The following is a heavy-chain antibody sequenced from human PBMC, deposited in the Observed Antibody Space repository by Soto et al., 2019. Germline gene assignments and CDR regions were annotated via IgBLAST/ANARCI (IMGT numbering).Heavy chain of an antibody. CDR2: INPNTGVT. J-gene: IGHJ4*02. Sequence: SVKVSCKASGYTFTASVMHWLRQAPGQGLEWMGWINPNTGVTNYAQKFQDRVTLTRDTSISTAYMEVSSLRSDDTAVYYCARRLRVTPTAATLLLASWGPGT. CDR3: ARRLRVTPTAATLLLAS. D-gene: IGHD1-1*01. CDR1: GYTFTASV. V-gene: IGHV1-2*02.